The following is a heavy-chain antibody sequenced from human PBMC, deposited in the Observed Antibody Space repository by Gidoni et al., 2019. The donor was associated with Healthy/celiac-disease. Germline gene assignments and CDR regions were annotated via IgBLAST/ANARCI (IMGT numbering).Heavy chain of an antibody. D-gene: IGHD1-26*01. CDR1: CGSFSGYY. CDR2: INHSGST. Sequence: QVQLQQWGAGLFTPSETLSLPCAVYCGSFSGYYWSWIRQPPGKGLEWIGEINHSGSTNYNPSIKSRITISVDTSKNQFSLKLSSVTAADTAVYYCARRPYSGSHNWFDPWGQGTLVTVSS. J-gene: IGHJ5*02. V-gene: IGHV4-34*01. CDR3: ARRPYSGSHNWFDP.